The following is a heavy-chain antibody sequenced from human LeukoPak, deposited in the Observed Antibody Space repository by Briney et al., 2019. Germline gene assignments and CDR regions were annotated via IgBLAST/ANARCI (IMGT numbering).Heavy chain of an antibody. Sequence: PGGSLRLSCAASGFTFSSYAMHWVRQAPGKGLEWVAVISYGGSNKYYADPVKGRFTISRDKSKNTLYLQMNSLRAEDTAVYYCARGYCSSTSCAARDNWFDPWGQGTLVTVSS. D-gene: IGHD2-2*01. J-gene: IGHJ5*02. CDR1: GFTFSSYA. CDR2: ISYGGSNK. CDR3: ARGYCSSTSCAARDNWFDP. V-gene: IGHV3-30*04.